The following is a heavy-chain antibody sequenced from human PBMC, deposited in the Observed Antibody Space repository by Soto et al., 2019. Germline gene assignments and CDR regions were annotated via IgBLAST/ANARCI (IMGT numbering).Heavy chain of an antibody. J-gene: IGHJ4*02. D-gene: IGHD3-10*01. V-gene: IGHV3-11*01. CDR1: GFTFSDYY. CDR2: ISSSGSTI. CDR3: ARLKGMGTMVRGVIDY. Sequence: GGSLRLSCAASGFTFSDYYMSWIRQAPGKGLEWVSYISSSGSTIYYADSVKGRFTISRDNAKNSLYLQMNSLRAEDTAVYYCARLKGMGTMVRGVIDYWGQGTLVTISS.